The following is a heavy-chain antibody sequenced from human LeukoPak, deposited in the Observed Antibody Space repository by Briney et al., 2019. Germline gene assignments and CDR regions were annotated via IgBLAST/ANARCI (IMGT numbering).Heavy chain of an antibody. J-gene: IGHJ4*01. D-gene: IGHD3-22*01. CDR3: AAYYYDSSGYSVFDY. Sequence: ASVKVSCKASGYTFTGYYMHWVRQAPGQGLEWMGWINPNSGGTNYAQKFQGRVTMTRDTSISTAYMELSRLRSDDTAVYYFAAYYYDSSGYSVFDYWGHGTLVTVSS. CDR2: INPNSGGT. V-gene: IGHV1-2*02. CDR1: GYTFTGYY.